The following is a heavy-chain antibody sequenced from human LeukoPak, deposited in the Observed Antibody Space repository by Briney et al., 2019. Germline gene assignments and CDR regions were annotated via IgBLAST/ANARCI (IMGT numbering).Heavy chain of an antibody. D-gene: IGHD2-21*02. V-gene: IGHV3-66*01. J-gene: IGHJ4*02. CDR1: GFTVTVIIKY. CDR2: IYSGGNT. CDR3: ARCRGDYYHFDF. Sequence: GGSLRLSCAASGFTVTVIIKYITWVRQAPGEGLEWVSVIYSGGNTYYADSVKGRFTISRDNSKNTLYLQMNSLRAEDTAVYYCARCRGDYYHFDFWGQGTLVTVSS.